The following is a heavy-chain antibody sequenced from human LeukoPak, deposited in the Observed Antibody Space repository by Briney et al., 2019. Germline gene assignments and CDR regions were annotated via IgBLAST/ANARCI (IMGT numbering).Heavy chain of an antibody. CDR2: IRSSGGNT. J-gene: IGHJ4*02. CDR3: AKLGDCSGGNCYDYFGY. V-gene: IGHV3-23*01. D-gene: IGHD2-15*01. CDR1: GFTFNNYA. Sequence: GGSLRLSCAASGFTFNNYAMNWVRQAPGKGLEWVSAIRSSGGNTYYADSVRGRFTISRDNSKNTLFLQMNSLRVEDTAVYYCAKLGDCSGGNCYDYFGYWGQGTLVTVSS.